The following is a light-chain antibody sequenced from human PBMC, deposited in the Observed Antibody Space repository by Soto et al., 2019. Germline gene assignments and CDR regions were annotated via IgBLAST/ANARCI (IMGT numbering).Light chain of an antibody. J-gene: IGKJ5*01. CDR1: QSISRW. CDR2: DAS. V-gene: IGKV1-5*01. Sequence: DIQMTQSPSTLSAFVGDRVTITCRASQSISRWLAWYQQKPGKAPKLLIYDASSLESGVPSRFRGSGSGTDFTFTISRLQPEDIATYYCQQYENLPTFGQGTRLEIK. CDR3: QQYENLPT.